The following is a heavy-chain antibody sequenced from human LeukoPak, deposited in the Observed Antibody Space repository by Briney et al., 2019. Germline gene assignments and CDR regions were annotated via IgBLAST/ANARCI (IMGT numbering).Heavy chain of an antibody. CDR1: GFTFSSYA. CDR2: ISSSSSYI. Sequence: GGSLRLSCEASGFTFSSYAMSWVRQAPGKGLEWVSSISSSSSYIYYADPVKGRFTISRDNAKNSLYLQMNSLRAEDTAVYYCARDTSGSFYYYMDVWGKGTTVTVSS. J-gene: IGHJ6*03. D-gene: IGHD5-12*01. V-gene: IGHV3-21*01. CDR3: ARDTSGSFYYYMDV.